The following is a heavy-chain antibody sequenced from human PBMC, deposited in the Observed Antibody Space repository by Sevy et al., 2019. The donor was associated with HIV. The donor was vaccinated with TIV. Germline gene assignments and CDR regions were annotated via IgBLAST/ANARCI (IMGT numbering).Heavy chain of an antibody. CDR1: GGSISSSSYY. J-gene: IGHJ4*02. Sequence: SETLSLTCTVSGGSISSSSYYWGWIRQPPGKGLEWIGSIYYSGSTYYHPSLKSRVTISVDTSKNQFSLKLISVTAADTAVYYCARQVRITRIVGEYDYWGQGTLVTVSS. CDR2: IYYSGST. CDR3: ARQVRITRIVGEYDY. D-gene: IGHD3-22*01. V-gene: IGHV4-39*01.